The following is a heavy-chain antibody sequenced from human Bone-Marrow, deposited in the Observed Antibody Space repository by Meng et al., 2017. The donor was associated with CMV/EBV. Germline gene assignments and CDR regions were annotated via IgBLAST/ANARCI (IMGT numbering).Heavy chain of an antibody. CDR1: GGSFSGYY. Sequence: AETLSLTCAVYGGSFSGYYLSWIRQPPGKGLEWIGEINHSGSTNYNPSLKSRVTISVDTSKNQFSLKLSSVTAADTAVYYCARGSTAARLGWFDPWGQGTLVTVSS. V-gene: IGHV4-34*01. CDR2: INHSGST. CDR3: ARGSTAARLGWFDP. D-gene: IGHD6-6*01. J-gene: IGHJ5*02.